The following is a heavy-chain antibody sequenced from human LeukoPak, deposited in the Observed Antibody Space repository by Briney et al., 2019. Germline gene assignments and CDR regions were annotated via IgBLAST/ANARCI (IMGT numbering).Heavy chain of an antibody. CDR3: ARVMILTGYSHFDY. D-gene: IGHD3-9*01. Sequence: PSGTLSLTCAVSGCSISSNNWWSWVRQSPGKGLEWIGVNYHSGSTNYNPSFKGRVTISVDKSKNQFSLKLKSLTAEDTAVYYCARVMILTGYSHFDYWGQGTLVTVSS. CDR2: NYHSGST. V-gene: IGHV4-4*02. CDR1: GCSISSNNW. J-gene: IGHJ4*02.